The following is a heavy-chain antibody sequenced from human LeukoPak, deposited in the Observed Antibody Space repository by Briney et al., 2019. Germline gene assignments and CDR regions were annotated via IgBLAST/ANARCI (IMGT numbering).Heavy chain of an antibody. CDR1: GGSISSYY. J-gene: IGHJ5*02. D-gene: IGHD3-16*02. CDR2: IYTSGST. Sequence: SETLSLTCTVSGGSISSYYWSWIRQPAGKGLEWIGRIYTSGSTNYNPSLKSRVTMSVDTSKNQFSLKLSSVTAADTAVYYCARVPIVTSYVWGSYHYWFDPWGQGTLVTVFS. V-gene: IGHV4-4*07. CDR3: ARVPIVTSYVWGSYHYWFDP.